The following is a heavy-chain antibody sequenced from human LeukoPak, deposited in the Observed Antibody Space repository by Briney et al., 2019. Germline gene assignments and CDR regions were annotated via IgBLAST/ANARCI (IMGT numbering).Heavy chain of an antibody. CDR1: GGTIRGYY. CDR3: ARHPDIDGRFYYFDS. D-gene: IGHD2-8*01. V-gene: IGHV4-59*08. CDR2: FHYSGST. Sequence: PSETLSLTCTVSGGTIRGYYWSWIRQPPGKGLEWIGYFHYSGSTNYNPSLKSRVTISFDTSNQFSLKLTSVTATDTAVYYCARHPDIDGRFYYFDSWGQGTLVTVSS. J-gene: IGHJ4*02.